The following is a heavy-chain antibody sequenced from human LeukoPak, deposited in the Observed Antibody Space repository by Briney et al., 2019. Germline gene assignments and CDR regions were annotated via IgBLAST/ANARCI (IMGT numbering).Heavy chain of an antibody. Sequence: PSGTLSLTCTVSGASLSNTDFYWGWIRQPPGKGLQWIGNIYYSGSTYYNPSLSSRVTMSVDTSKTQFSLKMTSVTAADTAVYYCARLTKGRYFDYIFDYWGQGTLFTVST. CDR1: GASLSNTDFY. CDR2: IYYSGST. V-gene: IGHV4-39*01. D-gene: IGHD3-9*01. J-gene: IGHJ4*02. CDR3: ARLTKGRYFDYIFDY.